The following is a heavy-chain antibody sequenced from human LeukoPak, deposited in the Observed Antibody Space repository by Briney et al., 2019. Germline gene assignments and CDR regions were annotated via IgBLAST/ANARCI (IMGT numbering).Heavy chain of an antibody. Sequence: SETLSLTCTVSGGSISSYYWSWIRQPPGKGLEWIACISYNGKSNHNPSLRSRVTISVDTSKNQFSLKLSSVTAADTAVYYCTRVGPSLHWNSDYWGQGTLVTVSS. J-gene: IGHJ4*02. D-gene: IGHD1-1*01. CDR3: TRVGPSLHWNSDY. V-gene: IGHV4-59*01. CDR2: ISYNGKS. CDR1: GGSISSYY.